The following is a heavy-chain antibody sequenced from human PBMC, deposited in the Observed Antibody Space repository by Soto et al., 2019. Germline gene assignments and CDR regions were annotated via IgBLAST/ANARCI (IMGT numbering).Heavy chain of an antibody. D-gene: IGHD3-9*01. Sequence: GGSLRLSCAASGFTFSGYSVNWVRQAPGKGLEWVSYISSGSKTIYYAESVKGRFTVSRDNARNSQYLQMNSLRDEDTAVYYCVREDILGVRSFDYWGQGTLVTVSS. CDR3: VREDILGVRSFDY. J-gene: IGHJ4*02. CDR1: GFTFSGYS. CDR2: ISSGSKTI. V-gene: IGHV3-48*02.